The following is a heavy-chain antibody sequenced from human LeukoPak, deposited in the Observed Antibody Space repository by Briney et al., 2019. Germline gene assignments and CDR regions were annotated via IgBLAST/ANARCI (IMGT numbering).Heavy chain of an antibody. CDR2: ISYDGSNK. J-gene: IGHJ4*02. CDR3: ARDLEYQLLGPFDY. V-gene: IGHV3-30-3*01. D-gene: IGHD2-2*01. CDR1: GFTFSSYA. Sequence: GGSLRLSCAASGFTFSSYAMHWVRQAPGKGLEWVAVISYDGSNKYYADPVKGRFTISRDNSKNTLYLQMNSLRAEDTAVYYCARDLEYQLLGPFDYWGQGTLVTVSS.